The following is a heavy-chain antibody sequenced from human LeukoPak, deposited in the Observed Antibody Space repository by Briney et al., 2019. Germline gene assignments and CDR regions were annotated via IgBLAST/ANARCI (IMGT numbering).Heavy chain of an antibody. V-gene: IGHV2-5*02. J-gene: IGHJ4*02. CDR3: AHRRESYGDFGYFDY. CDR2: IYWDNDK. Sequence: SGPTLVKPTQTLTLTCTFSGFSLTTSGVAVGWIRQPPGKALEWLALIYWDNDKRYSPSLKSRLTITKDTSKDQVILTMTNMDPVDTATYYCAHRRESYGDFGYFDYWGQGTLVTVSS. D-gene: IGHD4-17*01. CDR1: GFSLTTSGVA.